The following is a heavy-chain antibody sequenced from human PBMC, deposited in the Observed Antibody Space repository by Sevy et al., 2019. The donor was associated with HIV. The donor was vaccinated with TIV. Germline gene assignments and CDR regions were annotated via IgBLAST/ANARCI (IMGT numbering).Heavy chain of an antibody. CDR2: ISSRNIYI. CDR3: ARGVGVVGGVIDS. D-gene: IGHD3-10*01. CDR1: GFTFSSYS. V-gene: IGHV3-21*01. Sequence: GESLKISCAASGFTFSSYSMNWVRQAPGKGLELVSSISSRNIYIYYVDSVKGRFTISRDNAKNSLDLQMNSLRAEDTAVYYCARGVGVVGGVIDSWGQGTLVTVSS. J-gene: IGHJ4*02.